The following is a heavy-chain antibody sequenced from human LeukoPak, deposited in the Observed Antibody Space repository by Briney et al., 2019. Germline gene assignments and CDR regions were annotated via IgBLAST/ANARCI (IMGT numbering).Heavy chain of an antibody. CDR2: IYYSGST. D-gene: IGHD3-3*01. V-gene: IGHV4-39*01. CDR1: GGSISSSYY. CDR3: ARLDTSWFDP. J-gene: IGHJ5*02. Sequence: SETLSLTCTVSGGSISSSYYWGWIRQPPGKGLEWIGSIYYSGSTYYNPSLKSRVTISVDTSKNQFSLKLSSVTAADTAVYYCARLDTSWFDPWGQGTLVTVSS.